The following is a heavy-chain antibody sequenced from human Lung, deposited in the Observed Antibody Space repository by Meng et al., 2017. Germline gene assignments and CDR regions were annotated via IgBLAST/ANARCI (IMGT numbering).Heavy chain of an antibody. V-gene: IGHV1-3*01. CDR2: INAGSENT. D-gene: IGHD2-21*01. J-gene: IGHJ4*02. CDR1: GYTFTNYA. Sequence: QVHLVQSGAEVKKPGASVEVSCKASGYTFTNYAMHWVRQAPGQGLEWMGWINAGSENTEYSQKFQGRVTLTRDTSATTAYMELRSLKSEDTAIYYCARDIVVTFGELATLDSWGQGTLVTVSS. CDR3: ARDIVVTFGELATLDS.